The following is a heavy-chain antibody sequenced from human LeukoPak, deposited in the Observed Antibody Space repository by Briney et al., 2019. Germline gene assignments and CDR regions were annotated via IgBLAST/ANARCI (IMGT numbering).Heavy chain of an antibody. D-gene: IGHD3-9*01. CDR3: ARTNYLLRYFDY. Sequence: SGPALVKPTQTLTLTCTFSGFSLSRSGMCVSWLRQPPGKALEWLARIDWDGDKFYSTALKSRLIISKDTSRNQVTLIMTNMDPVDTATYYCARTNYLLRYFDYWGQGALVTVSS. CDR1: GFSLSRSGMC. CDR2: IDWDGDK. J-gene: IGHJ4*02. V-gene: IGHV2-70*17.